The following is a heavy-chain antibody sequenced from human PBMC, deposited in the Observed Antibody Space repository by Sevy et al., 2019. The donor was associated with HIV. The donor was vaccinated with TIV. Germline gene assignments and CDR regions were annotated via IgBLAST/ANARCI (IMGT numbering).Heavy chain of an antibody. V-gene: IGHV3-23*01. CDR2: ISGSGGST. D-gene: IGHD3-10*01. CDR1: GFTFSSYA. J-gene: IGHJ6*02. Sequence: GGSLRLSCAASGFTFSSYAMSWVRQAPGKGLEWVSAISGSGGSTYYADSVKGRFTISRDNSKNTLYLQMNSLRAEDTAVYYCAKAQGYYGSRSYLVGYYYGMDVWGQGTTVTVSS. CDR3: AKAQGYYGSRSYLVGYYYGMDV.